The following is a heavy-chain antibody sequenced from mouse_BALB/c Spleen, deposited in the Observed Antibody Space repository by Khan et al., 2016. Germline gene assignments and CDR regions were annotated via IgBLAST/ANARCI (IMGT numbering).Heavy chain of an antibody. J-gene: IGHJ1*01. V-gene: IGHV9-1*02. D-gene: IGHD2-2*01. CDR1: GYTFTNSG. CDR2: INTYTGEP. Sequence: QIQLVQSGPELKKPGETVKISCKASGYTFTNSGMNWVKQAPGKGLKWVGWINTYTGEPTYADDFKGRFAFFLETSASTAYLQINNLKNEDMTTYFCARGAMVTTGWYFDVWGAGTTVTVSS. CDR3: ARGAMVTTGWYFDV.